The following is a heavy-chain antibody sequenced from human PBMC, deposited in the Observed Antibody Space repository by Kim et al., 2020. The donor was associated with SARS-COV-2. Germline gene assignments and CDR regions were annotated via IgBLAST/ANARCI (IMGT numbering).Heavy chain of an antibody. CDR2: ISGSGGST. D-gene: IGHD2-21*02. CDR3: AKRSTVVTRGYYYYYGMDV. CDR1: GFTFSSYA. J-gene: IGHJ6*02. V-gene: IGHV3-23*01. Sequence: GGSLRLSCAASGFTFSSYAMSWVRQAPGKGLEWVSAISGSGGSTYYADSVKGWFTISRDNSKNTLYLQMNSLRAEDTAVYYCAKRSTVVTRGYYYYYGMDVWGQGTTVTVSS.